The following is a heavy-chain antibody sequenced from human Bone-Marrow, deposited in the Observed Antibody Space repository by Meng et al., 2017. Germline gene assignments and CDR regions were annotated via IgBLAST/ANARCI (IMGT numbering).Heavy chain of an antibody. J-gene: IGHJ5*02. CDR3: ARGTGVLFRWFDP. V-gene: IGHV6-1*01. CDR2: TYYRSKWYN. D-gene: IGHD7-27*01. Sequence: SETLSLTCAISGDSVSSNSAAWNWIRQSPSRGLEWLGRTYYRSKWYNDYAVSVKSRITINPDTSKNQCSLQLNSVTAADTAVYYCARGTGVLFRWFDPWGQGTLVTVSS. CDR1: GDSVSSNSAA.